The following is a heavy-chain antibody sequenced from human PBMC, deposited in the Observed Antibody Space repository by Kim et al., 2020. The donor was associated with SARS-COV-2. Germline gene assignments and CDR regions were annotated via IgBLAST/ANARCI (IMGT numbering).Heavy chain of an antibody. CDR2: IYYSGST. D-gene: IGHD2-15*01. Sequence: SETLSLTCTVSGASINSYYWNWIRQSPGKGLEWIGYIYYSGSTTYNPSLNSRVTISVDRSKNQFSLKLTAVTAADTAVYYCARKFCSGGGCFDHWGQGTQVTVSA. V-gene: IGHV4-59*12. CDR1: GASINSYY. CDR3: ARKFCSGGGCFDH. J-gene: IGHJ4*02.